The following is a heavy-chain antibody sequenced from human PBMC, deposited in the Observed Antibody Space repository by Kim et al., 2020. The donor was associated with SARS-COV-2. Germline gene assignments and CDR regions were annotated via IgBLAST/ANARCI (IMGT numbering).Heavy chain of an antibody. V-gene: IGHV3-9*01. CDR2: ISWYSGSI. Sequence: GGSLRLSCEASGFTFDDYAMHRVRQAPGKGLEWVSGISWYSGSIGYADSVKGRFTISRDNAKYSLYLQMNSLRAEDTALYYCAKGSRRYCSGGSCYTDYYNDYGMDVWGQGTTVTVCS. CDR3: AKGSRRYCSGGSCYTDYYNDYGMDV. CDR1: GFTFDDYA. J-gene: IGHJ6*02. D-gene: IGHD2-15*01.